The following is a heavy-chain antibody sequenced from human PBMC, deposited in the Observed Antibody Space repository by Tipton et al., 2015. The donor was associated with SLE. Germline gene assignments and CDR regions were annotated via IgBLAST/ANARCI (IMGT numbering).Heavy chain of an antibody. D-gene: IGHD2-15*01. V-gene: IGHV4-34*01. CDR3: ARASGPLQRNIVVVVAATRARNAYDI. J-gene: IGHJ3*02. Sequence: TLSLTCAVYGGSFSGYYWSWIRQPPGKGLEWIGEINHSGSTNYNPSLKSRVTISVDTSKNQFSLKLSSVTAADTAVYYCARASGPLQRNIVVVVAATRARNAYDISGQGTMGTVAS. CDR2: INHSGST. CDR1: GGSFSGYY.